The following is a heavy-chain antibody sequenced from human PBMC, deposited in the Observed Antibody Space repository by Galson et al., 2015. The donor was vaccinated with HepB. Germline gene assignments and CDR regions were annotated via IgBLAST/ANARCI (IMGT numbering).Heavy chain of an antibody. Sequence: SVKVSCKASGYTFTGYYMHWVRQAPGQGLEWMGWINPNSGGTNYAQKFQGRVTMTRDTSISTAYMELSRLRSDDTAVYYCARGADYDFWSGYRYDAFDIWGQGTMVTVSS. V-gene: IGHV1-2*02. CDR1: GYTFTGYY. CDR2: INPNSGGT. D-gene: IGHD3-3*01. J-gene: IGHJ3*02. CDR3: ARGADYDFWSGYRYDAFDI.